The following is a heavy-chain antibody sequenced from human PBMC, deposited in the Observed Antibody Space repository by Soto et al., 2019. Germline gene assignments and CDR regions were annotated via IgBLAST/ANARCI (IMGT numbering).Heavy chain of an antibody. CDR1: GRSISSSTW. V-gene: IGHV4-4*02. CDR3: ARGGRGWEPDAFDI. J-gene: IGHJ3*02. CDR2: IYHSGST. D-gene: IGHD1-26*01. Sequence: XETLSLTCAVSGRSISSSTWWSGVRQPPGKGLEWIGEIYHSGSTNYNPSLKSRVTISVDKSKNQFSLKLSSVTAADTAVYYCARGGRGWEPDAFDIWGQGPRVTVSS.